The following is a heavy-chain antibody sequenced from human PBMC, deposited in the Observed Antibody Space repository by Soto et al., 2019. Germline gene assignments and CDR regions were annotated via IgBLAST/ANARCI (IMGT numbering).Heavy chain of an antibody. CDR1: GGSISSYY. D-gene: IGHD2-15*01. CDR2: IYYSGST. CDR3: ARVELLAAMYAFDI. Sequence: PSETLSLTCTVSGGSISSYYWSWIRQPPGKGLEWIGYIYYSGSTNYNPSLKSRVTISVDTSKNQFSLKLSSVTAADTAVYYCARVELLAAMYAFDIWGQGTMVTVSS. J-gene: IGHJ3*02. V-gene: IGHV4-59*01.